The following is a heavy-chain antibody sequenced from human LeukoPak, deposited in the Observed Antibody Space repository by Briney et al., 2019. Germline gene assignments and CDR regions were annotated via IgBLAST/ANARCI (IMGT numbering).Heavy chain of an antibody. Sequence: QTGGSLRLSCAASGFTFSGSAMHWVRQASQKGLEWVGRIRSKANSYATACAASVNGRFTISRDDSKNTAYLQMNSLKTEDTAVYYCTRLSYYYGSGSYSTRYRSPIDWGQGTLVTVSS. D-gene: IGHD3-10*01. J-gene: IGHJ4*02. V-gene: IGHV3-73*01. CDR3: TRLSYYYGSGSYSTRYRSPID. CDR2: IRSKANSYAT. CDR1: GFTFSGSA.